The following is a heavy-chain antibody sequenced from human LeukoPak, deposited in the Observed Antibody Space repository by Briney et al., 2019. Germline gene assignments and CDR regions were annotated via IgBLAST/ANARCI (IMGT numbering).Heavy chain of an antibody. V-gene: IGHV3-7*03. Sequence: PGGSLRLSCAASGFTFRNYWMSWVRQAPRKGLEWVAIINEDGNTKYYVDSLKGRFTISRDNSKNTLYLQMNSLRAEDTAVYYCAKESDGYKCYFDYWGQGTLVTVSS. CDR3: AKESDGYKCYFDY. CDR2: INEDGNTK. D-gene: IGHD5-24*01. J-gene: IGHJ4*02. CDR1: GFTFRNYW.